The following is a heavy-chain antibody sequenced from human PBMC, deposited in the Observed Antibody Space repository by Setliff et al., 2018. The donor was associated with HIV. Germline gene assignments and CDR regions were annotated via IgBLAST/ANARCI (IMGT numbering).Heavy chain of an antibody. V-gene: IGHV3-7*03. CDR1: GDSVNDRSYF. CDR3: ARDPRTDSSYAWFDS. J-gene: IGHJ5*01. D-gene: IGHD6-6*01. CDR2: IKEAGSEK. Sequence: ETLSLTCTVSGDSVNDRSYFWGWIRQPPGKGLEWVASIKEAGSEKYYVDSLKGRFTISRDTAKNSLYLQMTSLRAEETALYFCARDPRTDSSYAWFDSWGQGTLVTVSS.